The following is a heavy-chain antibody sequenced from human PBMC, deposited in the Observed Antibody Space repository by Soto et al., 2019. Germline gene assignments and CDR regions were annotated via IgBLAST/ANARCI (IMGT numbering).Heavy chain of an antibody. CDR2: IYQSGST. J-gene: IGHJ4*02. Sequence: SETLSLTCAVSGGSISSGGYAWAWIRQPPGKGLEWVGYIYQSGSTYYNPSLKSRVTIAADRSKNQFSLNLASVTAADTAVYYCARSYSGGDAYFDYWGQGTVVTVSS. V-gene: IGHV4-30-2*01. D-gene: IGHD2-21*02. CDR3: ARSYSGGDAYFDY. CDR1: GGSISSGGYA.